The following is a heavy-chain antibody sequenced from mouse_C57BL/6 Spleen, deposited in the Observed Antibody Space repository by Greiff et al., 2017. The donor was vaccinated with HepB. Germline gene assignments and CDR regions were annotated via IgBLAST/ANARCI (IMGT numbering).Heavy chain of an antibody. V-gene: IGHV5-17*01. CDR2: ISSGSSTI. D-gene: IGHD2-4*01. CDR3: ARPYDYGVKDAMDY. J-gene: IGHJ4*01. Sequence: EVKLMESGGGLVKPGGSLKLSCAASGFTFSDYGMHWVRQAPEKGLEWVAYISSGSSTIYYADTVKGRFTISRDNAKNTLFLQMTSLRSEDTAMYYCARPYDYGVKDAMDYWGQGTSVTVSS. CDR1: GFTFSDYG.